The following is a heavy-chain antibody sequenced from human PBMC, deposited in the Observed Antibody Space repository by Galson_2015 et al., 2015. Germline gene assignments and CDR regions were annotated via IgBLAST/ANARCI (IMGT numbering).Heavy chain of an antibody. CDR2: ISYAGSKT. V-gene: IGHV3-30*18. CDR3: AKDLAAGILNPYYYYGMDV. D-gene: IGHD6-13*01. CDR1: GFTFSSFG. Sequence: SLRLSCAASGFTFSSFGMHWVRQAPGKGLEWVAVISYAGSKTYSADSVKGRFTITRDNSKNALYLQMNSLRTEDTAVYYCAKDLAAGILNPYYYYGMDVWGQGTTVTVSS. J-gene: IGHJ6*02.